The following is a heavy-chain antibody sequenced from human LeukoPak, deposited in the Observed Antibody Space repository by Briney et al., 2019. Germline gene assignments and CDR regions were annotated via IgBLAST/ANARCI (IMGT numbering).Heavy chain of an antibody. D-gene: IGHD4-23*01. J-gene: IGHJ4*02. V-gene: IGHV5-51*01. CDR2: IYPGDSDT. Sequence: GESLEISCKGSGYRFTSYWIGWVRQMPGKGLEWMGIIYPGDSDTRYSPSFQGQVTISADKSISTAYLQWSSLKASDTAMYYCATTSWAVGHDYWGQGALVTVSS. CDR1: GYRFTSYW. CDR3: ATTSWAVGHDY.